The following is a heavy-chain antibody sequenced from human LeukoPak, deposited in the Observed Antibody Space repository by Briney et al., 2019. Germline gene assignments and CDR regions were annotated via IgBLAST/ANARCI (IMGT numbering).Heavy chain of an antibody. V-gene: IGHV3-23*01. D-gene: IGHD3-3*01. CDR3: AKSGSEWSYSDY. J-gene: IGHJ4*02. CDR1: GFTFSSYA. Sequence: NPGGSLRLSCAASGFTFSSYAMSWVRLAPGKGLAWVSSISSSGGTTYYAASVKGRFTISRDNSKNTLYLQMNSLRAEDTAVYYCAKSGSEWSYSDYWGQGTLVTVFS. CDR2: ISSSGGTT.